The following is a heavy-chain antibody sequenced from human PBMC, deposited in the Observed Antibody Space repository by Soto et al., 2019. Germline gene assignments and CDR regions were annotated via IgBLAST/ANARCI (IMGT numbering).Heavy chain of an antibody. CDR1: GGSFSGYY. J-gene: IGHJ4*02. V-gene: IGHV4-34*01. D-gene: IGHD5-12*01. Sequence: SETLSLTCAVYGGSFSGYYWSWIRQPPGKGLEWIGEINHSGSTNYNPSLKSRVTISVDTSKNQFSLKLSSVTAADTAVYYCARATIVATISFDYWGQGTLVTVSS. CDR3: ARATIVATISFDY. CDR2: INHSGST.